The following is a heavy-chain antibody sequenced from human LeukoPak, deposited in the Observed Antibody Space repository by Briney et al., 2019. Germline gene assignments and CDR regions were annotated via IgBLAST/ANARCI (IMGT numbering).Heavy chain of an antibody. CDR1: GRTFSSYS. J-gene: IGHJ5*02. Sequence: SVKVSCKASGRTFSSYSISWVRQAPGQGLEWMGGILPIFGTTNYAQKFQGRVTITADESTSTAYMELSSLRSEDTAVYYCARVRLGKNWSDHWGQGTLVTVSS. D-gene: IGHD4-11*01. CDR3: ARVRLGKNWSDH. V-gene: IGHV1-69*13. CDR2: ILPIFGTT.